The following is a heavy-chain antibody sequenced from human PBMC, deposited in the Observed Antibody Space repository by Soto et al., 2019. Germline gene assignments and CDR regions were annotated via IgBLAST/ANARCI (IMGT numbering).Heavy chain of an antibody. CDR2: ISSTTNYT. V-gene: IGHV3-21*06. J-gene: IGHJ4*02. Sequence: GGSLRLSCAASGFTFTRYSMNWVRQAPGKGLEWVSSISSTTNYTYYGDSMKGRFTISRDNAKNSLYLEMNSLRAEDTAVYYCARESEDLTSNFDYWGQGTLVTVSS. CDR1: GFTFTRYS. CDR3: ARESEDLTSNFDY.